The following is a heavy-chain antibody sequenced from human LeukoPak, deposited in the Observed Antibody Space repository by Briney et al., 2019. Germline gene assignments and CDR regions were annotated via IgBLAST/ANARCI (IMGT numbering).Heavy chain of an antibody. CDR1: GYTFTSFG. CDR3: ARDQAVGATAGTFDY. D-gene: IGHD1-26*01. CDR2: ISAYNDVT. V-gene: IGHV1-18*04. J-gene: IGHJ4*02. Sequence: ASVKVSCKASGYTFTSFGISWVRQAPGKGLEWMGWISAYNDVTNFAQRFQGRVTMTTDTSTNTVYMEMTNLRSDDTAVYFCARDQAVGATAGTFDYWGQGTLVTVSA.